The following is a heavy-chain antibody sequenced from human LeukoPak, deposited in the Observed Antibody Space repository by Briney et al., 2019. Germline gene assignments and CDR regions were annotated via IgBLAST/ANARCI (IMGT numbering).Heavy chain of an antibody. D-gene: IGHD6-13*01. J-gene: IGHJ6*03. CDR1: GYTFTSYD. CDR3: ARGGRIAAAHYYYYMDV. Sequence: GASVKVSCKASGYTFTSYDINWVRQATGQGLEWMGWMNPNSGNTGYAQKFQGRVTMTRNTSISTAYMELSSLRSEDTAVYYCARGGRIAAAHYYYYMDVWGKGTTVTISS. CDR2: MNPNSGNT. V-gene: IGHV1-8*02.